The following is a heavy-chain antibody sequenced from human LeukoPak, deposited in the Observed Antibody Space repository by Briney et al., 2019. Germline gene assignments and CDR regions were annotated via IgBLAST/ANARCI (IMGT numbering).Heavy chain of an antibody. CDR3: ARWIQLWLRYFDY. J-gene: IGHJ4*02. CDR2: ISHSGST. CDR1: GGSFSGYY. D-gene: IGHD5-18*01. V-gene: IGHV4-34*01. Sequence: PSETLSLTCAVYGGSFSGYYWSWIRQPPGKGLEWIGEISHSGSTNYNPSLKSRVTISVDTSKNQFSLKLSSVTAADTAVYYCARWIQLWLRYFDYWGQGTLVTVSS.